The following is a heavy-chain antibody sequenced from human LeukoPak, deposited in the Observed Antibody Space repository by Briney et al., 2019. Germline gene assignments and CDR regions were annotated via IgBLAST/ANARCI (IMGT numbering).Heavy chain of an antibody. J-gene: IGHJ4*02. V-gene: IGHV3-23*01. CDR2: IYENGGTT. CDR1: GFTFRSHA. CDR3: AKDGELWFGECFDY. Sequence: GGSLRLSCVGSGFTFRSHAMSWVRQAPEKGLEFVSGIYENGGTTYYADSVKGRFTISRDNSKDTLYLQMNSLRAEDTAVYYCAKDGELWFGECFDYWGQGTLVTVSS. D-gene: IGHD3-10*01.